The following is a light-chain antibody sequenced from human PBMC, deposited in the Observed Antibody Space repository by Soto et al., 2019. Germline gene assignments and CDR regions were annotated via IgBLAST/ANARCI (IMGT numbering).Light chain of an antibody. CDR3: CSYAGSSTFFYV. V-gene: IGLV2-23*03. J-gene: IGLJ1*01. CDR1: SSDVGSYNL. CDR2: EGS. Sequence: QSVLTQPASVSGSPGQSITISCTGTSSDVGSYNLVSWYQQHPGKAPKLMIYEGSKRPSGVSNRFSGSKSGNTASLTISGHQAEDEADYYCCSYAGSSTFFYVFGTGTKVTVL.